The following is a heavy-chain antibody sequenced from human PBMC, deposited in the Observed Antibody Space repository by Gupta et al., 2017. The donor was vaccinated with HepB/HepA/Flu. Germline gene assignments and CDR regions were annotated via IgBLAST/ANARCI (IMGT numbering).Heavy chain of an antibody. CDR2: FDPEDGEI. V-gene: IGHV1-24*01. CDR1: GYTLTELS. CDR3: TRAVSYYGSSGYEENWFDP. D-gene: IGHD3-22*01. Sequence: VQLVQSGAEVKKPGASVKVSCKVSGYTLTELSIHWVRQAPGKGLEWMAGFDPEDGEIIYAQKFKGRVTMTEDTSTDTAYMELSSLRSEDTAVYYCTRAVSYYGSSGYEENWFDPWGQGTLVTVSS. J-gene: IGHJ5*02.